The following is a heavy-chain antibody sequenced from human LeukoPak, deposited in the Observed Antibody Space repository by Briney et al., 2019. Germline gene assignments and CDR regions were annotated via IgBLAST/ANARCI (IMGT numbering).Heavy chain of an antibody. V-gene: IGHV3-23*01. CDR1: GFTFSSYA. CDR3: ARAYSSSWYDF. Sequence: GGSLRLSCAASGFTFSSYAMSWVRQASGKGLEWVLAISGSGGSTYYADSVKGRFTISRDNSKNTLYLQINSVRAEDTAVYYCARAYSSSWYDFWGQGTLVTVSS. CDR2: ISGSGGST. J-gene: IGHJ5*01. D-gene: IGHD6-13*01.